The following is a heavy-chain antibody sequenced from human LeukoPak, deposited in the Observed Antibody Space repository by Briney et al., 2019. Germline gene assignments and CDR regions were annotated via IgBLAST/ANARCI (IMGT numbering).Heavy chain of an antibody. D-gene: IGHD3-10*01. CDR3: ARVGGSGIHHYYYYYYMDV. CDR1: GGTFSSYA. V-gene: IGHV1-69*05. CDR2: IIPIFGTA. J-gene: IGHJ6*03. Sequence: ASVKVSCKASGGTFSSYAISWVRQAPGQGLEWMRGIIPIFGTANYAQKFQGRVTITTDESTSTAYMELSSLRSEDTAVYYCARVGGSGIHHYYYYYYMDVWGKGTTVTVSS.